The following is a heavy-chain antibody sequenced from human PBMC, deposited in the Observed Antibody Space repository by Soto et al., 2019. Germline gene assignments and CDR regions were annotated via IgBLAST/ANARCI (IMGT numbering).Heavy chain of an antibody. J-gene: IGHJ6*02. CDR1: GYTFTVYY. CDR3: ARDGPLYYDILTGYYYGMDV. Sequence: ASVKVSCTSSGYTFTVYYMHWVRQAPGQVLDGMGWINPNSGGTNYAQKFQGRVTMTRDTSISTAYMELSRLRSDDTAVYYCARDGPLYYDILTGYYYGMDVWGQGTTVTVSS. V-gene: IGHV1-2*02. CDR2: INPNSGGT. D-gene: IGHD3-9*01.